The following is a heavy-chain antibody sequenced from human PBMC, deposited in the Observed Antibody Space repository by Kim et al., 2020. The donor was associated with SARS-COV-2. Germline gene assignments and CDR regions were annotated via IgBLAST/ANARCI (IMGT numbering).Heavy chain of an antibody. CDR3: AKDDVAEQQLVRDYYYGMDV. CDR1: GFTFSSYG. J-gene: IGHJ6*02. CDR2: ISYDGSNK. V-gene: IGHV3-30*18. Sequence: GGSLRLSCAASGFTFSSYGMHWVRQAPGKGLGWVAVISYDGSNKYYADSVKGRFTISRDNSKNTLYLQMNSLRAEDTAVYYCAKDDVAEQQLVRDYYYGMDVWGQGTTVTVSS. D-gene: IGHD6-13*01.